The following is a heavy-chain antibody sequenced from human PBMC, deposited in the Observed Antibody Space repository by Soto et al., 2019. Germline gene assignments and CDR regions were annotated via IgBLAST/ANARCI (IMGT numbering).Heavy chain of an antibody. CDR2: IKPDGSEK. Sequence: QLLESGGGLVQPGGSLRLSCAASGLTFSNYWVSWIRQAPGKGLEWVANIKPDGSEKNYLDSVEGRFSVSRDNAKNSLFLQMNTLRTEDTAMYYCARGVADGSHGDVFDIWGQGAMVTVSS. CDR1: GLTFSNYW. J-gene: IGHJ3*02. V-gene: IGHV3-7*01. CDR3: ARGVADGSHGDVFDI. D-gene: IGHD7-27*01.